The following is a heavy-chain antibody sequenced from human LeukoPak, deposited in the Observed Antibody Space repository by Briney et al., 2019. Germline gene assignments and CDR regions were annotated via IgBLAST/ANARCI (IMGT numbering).Heavy chain of an antibody. Sequence: GAAMQTPTNASGCGFTSYWSCWVRRMPGKGLEWMGIIYPGDSDTRYSPSFQGQITISADKSISTADLQWSSLKASDTAMYYCGRLEVCFDPWGQGTLVTVSS. CDR1: GCGFTSYW. CDR2: IYPGDSDT. J-gene: IGHJ5*02. D-gene: IGHD3-3*01. CDR3: GRLEVCFDP. V-gene: IGHV5-51*01.